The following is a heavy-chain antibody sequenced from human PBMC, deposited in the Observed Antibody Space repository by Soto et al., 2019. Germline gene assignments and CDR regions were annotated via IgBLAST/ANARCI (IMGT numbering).Heavy chain of an antibody. CDR1: GGTFSSYA. D-gene: IGHD2-21*02. Sequence: AASVKVSCKASGGTFSSYAISWVRQAPGQGLEWMGGIIPIFGTANYAQKFQGRVTITADESTSTAYMELSSLRSEDTAVYYCARGRYCGGDCYSGDYWGQGTLVTVSS. J-gene: IGHJ4*02. CDR2: IIPIFGTA. V-gene: IGHV1-69*13. CDR3: ARGRYCGGDCYSGDY.